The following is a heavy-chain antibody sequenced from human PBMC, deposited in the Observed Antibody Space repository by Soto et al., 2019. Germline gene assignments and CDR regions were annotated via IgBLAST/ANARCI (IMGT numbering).Heavy chain of an antibody. CDR3: ARLLYDSRGYYYFDY. J-gene: IGHJ4*01. CDR2: IYYSGST. CDR1: GGSISSYY. D-gene: IGHD3-22*01. Sequence: SETLSLTCTVSGGSISSYYWSWIRQPPGKGLEWIGYIYYSGSTNYNPSLKSRVTISVDTSKNQFSLKLSSVSAADTAMYYCARLLYDSRGYYYFDYWGHGILVTSPQ. V-gene: IGHV4-59*08.